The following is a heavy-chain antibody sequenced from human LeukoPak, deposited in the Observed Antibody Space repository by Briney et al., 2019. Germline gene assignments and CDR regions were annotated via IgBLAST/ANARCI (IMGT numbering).Heavy chain of an antibody. D-gene: IGHD3-22*01. Sequence: GGSLRLSCAASGFTFDSYAMNWVRQAPGKGLEWLAVISDSGSDTYCADSVKGRFTISRDNSKNTLYVHMNSLRAEDTAVYYCAKGYYGNYFDYWGQGTLVTVSS. V-gene: IGHV3-23*01. CDR2: ISDSGSDT. CDR3: AKGYYGNYFDY. CDR1: GFTFDSYA. J-gene: IGHJ4*02.